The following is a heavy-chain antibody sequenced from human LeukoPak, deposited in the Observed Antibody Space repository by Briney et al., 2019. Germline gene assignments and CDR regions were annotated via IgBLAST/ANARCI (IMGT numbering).Heavy chain of an antibody. J-gene: IGHJ2*01. CDR1: GGSISSGGYY. CDR2: MSFSGHT. Sequence: PSQTLSLTCTVSGGSISSGGYYWNWIRQHPGEDLEWIGYMSFSGHTYYNPSLKSRLLISLDTSNNQFSLELSSVTAADTALYYCARDRHSTLSGWYFDLWGRGTLVTVSS. D-gene: IGHD3-10*01. CDR3: ARDRHSTLSGWYFDL. V-gene: IGHV4-31*03.